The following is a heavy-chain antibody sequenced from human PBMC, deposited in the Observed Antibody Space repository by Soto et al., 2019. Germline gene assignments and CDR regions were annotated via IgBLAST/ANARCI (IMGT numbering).Heavy chain of an antibody. CDR2: ISWNSGSI. J-gene: IGHJ6*03. CDR1: GFTFDDYA. V-gene: IGHV3-9*01. CDR3: AKDKTPYGSAWYYYCYIDV. Sequence: EVQLVESGGGLVQPGRSLRLSCAASGFTFDDYAMHWVRQAPGKGLEWVSGISWNSGSIGYADSVKGRFTISRDNAKYTLSLQKNSIRAEDKALYYCAKDKTPYGSAWYYYCYIDVWGQGTTVTVSS. D-gene: IGHD6-19*01.